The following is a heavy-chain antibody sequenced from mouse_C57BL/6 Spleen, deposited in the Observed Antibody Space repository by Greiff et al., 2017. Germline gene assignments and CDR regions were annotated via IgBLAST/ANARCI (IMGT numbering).Heavy chain of an antibody. CDR3: ARNSNYEAWFAY. Sequence: QVQLQQSGAELVKPGASVMMSCKASGYTFTSYWITWVKQRPGQGLEWIGDIYPGSGSTNYNEKFKSKATLTVDTSSSTAYMQLSSLTSEDSAVYYCARNSNYEAWFAYWGQGTLVTVSA. D-gene: IGHD2-5*01. CDR2: IYPGSGST. J-gene: IGHJ3*01. V-gene: IGHV1-55*01. CDR1: GYTFTSYW.